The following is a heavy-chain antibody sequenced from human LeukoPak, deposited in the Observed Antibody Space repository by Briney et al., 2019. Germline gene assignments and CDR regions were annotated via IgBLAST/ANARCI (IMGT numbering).Heavy chain of an antibody. Sequence: GGSLRLSCAASGFTFSTYWMYWVRQAPGKGLVWVSLINSGGDDTRYADSVKGRFTISRDNAKNTLYLQMNSLRAEDTAVYYCARRIGYSSGHSAVYYFDYWGQGTLVTVSS. CDR2: INSGGDDT. J-gene: IGHJ4*02. CDR3: ARRIGYSSGHSAVYYFDY. CDR1: GFTFSTYW. D-gene: IGHD6-19*01. V-gene: IGHV3-74*01.